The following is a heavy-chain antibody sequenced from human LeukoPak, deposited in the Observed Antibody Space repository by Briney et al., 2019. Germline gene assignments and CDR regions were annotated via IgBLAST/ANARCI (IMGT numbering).Heavy chain of an antibody. CDR2: IYYSGST. CDR1: GGSISSYY. CDR3: ARGTGYCSGGSCYYYYYYYYMDV. D-gene: IGHD2-15*01. V-gene: IGHV4-59*01. J-gene: IGHJ6*03. Sequence: SETLSLTCTVSGGSISSYYWSWIRQPPGKGLEWIGYIYYSGSTNYNPSLKSRVTISVDTSKNQFSLKLSSVTAADTAVYYCARGTGYCSGGSCYYYYYYYYMDVWGKGTTVTVSS.